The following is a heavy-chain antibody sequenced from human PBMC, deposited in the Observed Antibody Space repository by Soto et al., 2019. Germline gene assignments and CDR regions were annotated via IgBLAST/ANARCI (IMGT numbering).Heavy chain of an antibody. CDR2: VSPLSGGT. D-gene: IGHD2-21*01. CDR3: AREFDSGDLGLDR. J-gene: IGHJ6*02. V-gene: IGHV1-2*02. Sequence: QVQLVQSGPEVKTPGASVRVSCKSSGYTFGAYYIHWVRQAPGQGLEWMGWVSPLSGGTNIAQRFQGRLRLTSDASINTVFMELSSLRSGDTALYFCAREFDSGDLGLDRWDQGTTVSVS. CDR1: GYTFGAYY.